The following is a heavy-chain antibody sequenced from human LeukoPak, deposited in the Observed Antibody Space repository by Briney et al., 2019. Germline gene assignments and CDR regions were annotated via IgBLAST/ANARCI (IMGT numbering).Heavy chain of an antibody. D-gene: IGHD3-10*01. CDR2: IYPGDSDT. CDR1: GYSFTSYW. J-gene: IGHJ4*02. V-gene: IGHV5-51*01. CDR3: ARHPRLSYGSGSVFDY. Sequence: GESLKISCKGSGYSFTSYWIGWVRQMPGKGLEWMGIIYPGDSDTRYSPSFQGQVTISADKSISNAYLQWSSLKSSDTAMYYCARHPRLSYGSGSVFDYWGQGTLVTVSS.